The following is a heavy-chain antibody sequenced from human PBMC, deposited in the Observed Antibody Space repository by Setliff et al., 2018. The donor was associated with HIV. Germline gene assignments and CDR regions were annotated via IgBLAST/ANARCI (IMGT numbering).Heavy chain of an antibody. D-gene: IGHD1-1*01. CDR3: ARGLGEMGTKIGNYFDY. CDR2: ISHSGNT. CDR1: GGSISSNNDH. V-gene: IGHV4-39*07. J-gene: IGHJ4*02. Sequence: PSETLSLTCTVSGGSISSNNDHWGWIRQPPGKGLEWIGSISHSGNTYHNPSLQSRVTISLDMSKSQFSLKLRSMSAADTAVYYCARGLGEMGTKIGNYFDYWGQGTLVTVSS.